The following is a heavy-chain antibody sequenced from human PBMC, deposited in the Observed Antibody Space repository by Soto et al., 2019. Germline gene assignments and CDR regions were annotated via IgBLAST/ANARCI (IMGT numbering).Heavy chain of an antibody. CDR1: GGTFSSYA. CDR2: IIPIFGTA. Sequence: SVKVSCKASGGTFSSYAISWVRQAPGQGLEWMGGIIPIFGTANYAQKFQGRVTITADESTSTAYMELSSLRSEDTAVYYCARDEAGIAVAVYYYYGMDVWGQGTTVTVSS. D-gene: IGHD6-19*01. V-gene: IGHV1-69*13. J-gene: IGHJ6*02. CDR3: ARDEAGIAVAVYYYYGMDV.